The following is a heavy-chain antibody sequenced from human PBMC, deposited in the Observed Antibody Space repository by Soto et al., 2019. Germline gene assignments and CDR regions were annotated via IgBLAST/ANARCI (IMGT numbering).Heavy chain of an antibody. CDR1: GFTFSSYA. J-gene: IGHJ5*02. Sequence: GGSLRLSCAASGFTFSSYAMHWVRQAPGKGLEYVSAISSNGGSTYYANSVKGRFTISRDNSKNTLYLQMGRMRAEDVAVYYCTGVYGSGSYNGFDPWGQGTLVTVSS. V-gene: IGHV3-64*01. D-gene: IGHD3-10*01. CDR3: TGVYGSGSYNGFDP. CDR2: ISSNGGST.